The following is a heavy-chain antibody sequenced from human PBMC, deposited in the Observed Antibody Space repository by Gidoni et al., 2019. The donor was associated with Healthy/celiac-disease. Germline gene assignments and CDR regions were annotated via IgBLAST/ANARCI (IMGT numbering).Heavy chain of an antibody. CDR2: ISYDGSNK. V-gene: IGHV3-30*18. D-gene: IGHD2-21*01. CDR3: AKDGVIPP. J-gene: IGHJ5*02. CDR1: GFTFSSYG. Sequence: QVQLVESGGGLVQPGRSLRLPCAASGFTFSSYGMHWVRQAPGKGLEWVEVISYDGSNKYYAESVKGRFNISRDNSKNTLYLQMNSLRAEDTAVYYCAKDGVIPPGGQGTLVTVSS.